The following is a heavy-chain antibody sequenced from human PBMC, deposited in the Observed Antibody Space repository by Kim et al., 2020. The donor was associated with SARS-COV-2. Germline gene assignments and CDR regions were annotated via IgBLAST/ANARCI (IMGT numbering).Heavy chain of an antibody. CDR1: GGSISSGSYY. CDR3: ARLGTLYCSGGSCYPEEVLSADAMDV. J-gene: IGHJ6*02. Sequence: SETLSLTCTVSGGSISSGSYYWGWIGQPPGKGLEWIGNIYYSGSTYYNPSLKSRVTISVDTYKNQFSLKLTSVTAADTAVYYCARLGTLYCSGGSCYPEEVLSADAMDVWGQGTTVTVSS. V-gene: IGHV4-39*01. D-gene: IGHD2-15*01. CDR2: IYYSGST.